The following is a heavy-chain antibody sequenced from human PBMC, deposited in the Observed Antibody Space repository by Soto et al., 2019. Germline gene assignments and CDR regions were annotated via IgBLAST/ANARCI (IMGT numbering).Heavy chain of an antibody. Sequence: GSSVKVSCKASGYTFTSYYMHWVRQAPGQGLEWMGIINPSGGSTSYAQKFQGRVTMTRDTSTSTVYMELSSLRSEDTAVYYCARDAPSSGWYGAFDIWGQGTMVTVSS. J-gene: IGHJ3*02. CDR1: GYTFTSYY. D-gene: IGHD6-19*01. CDR3: ARDAPSSGWYGAFDI. CDR2: INPSGGST. V-gene: IGHV1-46*01.